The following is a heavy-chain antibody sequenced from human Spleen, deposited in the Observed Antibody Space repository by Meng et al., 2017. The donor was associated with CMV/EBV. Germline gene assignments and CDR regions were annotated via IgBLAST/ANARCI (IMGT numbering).Heavy chain of an antibody. J-gene: IGHJ4*02. CDR3: ARALQLTSPNYYDRTSYYFDLDYFDY. Sequence: SVKVSCKASGGTFSNYGFTWVRLAPGQRLEWMGAFIPTLDTANYAQKWQGRVTMTADKSTNSAYMELTSLRSEDTALYYCARALQLTSPNYYDRTSYYFDLDYFDYWGQGTLVTVSS. CDR1: GGTFSNYG. CDR2: FIPTLDTA. D-gene: IGHD3-22*01. V-gene: IGHV1-69*10.